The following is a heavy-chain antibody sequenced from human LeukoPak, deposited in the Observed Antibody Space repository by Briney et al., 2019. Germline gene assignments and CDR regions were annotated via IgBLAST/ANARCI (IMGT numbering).Heavy chain of an antibody. J-gene: IGHJ6*04. V-gene: IGHV3-48*04. Sequence: GGSLRLSCVASGFTFSDYGMNWVRQAPGKGLEGVSHISSSGSTIYYADSVKGRFTISRDNAKNSLYLQMNSLRAEDTAVYYCAELGITMIGGVWGKGTTVTISS. CDR1: GFTFSDYG. CDR2: ISSSGSTI. D-gene: IGHD3-10*02. CDR3: AELGITMIGGV.